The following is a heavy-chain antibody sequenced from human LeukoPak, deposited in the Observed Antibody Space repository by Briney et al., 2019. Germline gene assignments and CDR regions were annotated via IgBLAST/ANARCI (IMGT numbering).Heavy chain of an antibody. Sequence: GGSLRLSCAASGFTFSDCYMSWIRQAPGKGLEWVSYISSSGSTIYYADSVKGRFTISRDNAKNSLYLQMNSLRAEDTAVYFCARRSGVAVAGAFDYWGQGTLVTVSS. V-gene: IGHV3-11*01. J-gene: IGHJ4*02. D-gene: IGHD6-19*01. CDR3: ARRSGVAVAGAFDY. CDR1: GFTFSDCY. CDR2: ISSSGSTI.